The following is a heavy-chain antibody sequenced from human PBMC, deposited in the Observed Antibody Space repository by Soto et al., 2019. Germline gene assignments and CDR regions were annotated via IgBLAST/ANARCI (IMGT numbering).Heavy chain of an antibody. Sequence: PGGSLRLSCAASGFTFSSYWMSWVRQAPGKGLEWVANIKQDGSEKYYVDSVKGRFTISRDNAKNSLYLQMNSLRAEDTAVYYCAREYYDFWSGYYAPFDYWRQGTLVTVSP. CDR3: AREYYDFWSGYYAPFDY. CDR1: GFTFSSYW. CDR2: IKQDGSEK. D-gene: IGHD3-3*01. V-gene: IGHV3-7*01. J-gene: IGHJ4*02.